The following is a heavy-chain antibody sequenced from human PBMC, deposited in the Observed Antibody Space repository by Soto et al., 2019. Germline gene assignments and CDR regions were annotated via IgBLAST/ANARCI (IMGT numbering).Heavy chain of an antibody. CDR2: ISSSSISI. CDR1: GFTFSSYS. Sequence: GPLRLSCAASGFTFSSYSMNWVRQAPGRGLEWVSYISSSSISIYYADSVKGRFTISRDNAKNSLYLQMNSLRDEDTAVYYCATNGSSGYYRNYWGQGALVTVSS. D-gene: IGHD3-22*01. J-gene: IGHJ4*02. CDR3: ATNGSSGYYRNY. V-gene: IGHV3-48*02.